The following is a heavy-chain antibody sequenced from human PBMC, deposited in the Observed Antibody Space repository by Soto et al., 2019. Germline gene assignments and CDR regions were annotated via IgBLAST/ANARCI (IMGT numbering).Heavy chain of an antibody. D-gene: IGHD1-1*01. Sequence: LSCAATGFTFSNYGMHWVRQAPGKGLEWVALVSYEGANTYYAASVKGRFTISRDNSKSTLYLQMDSLRPEDTGVYYCARVTPGNNLYYFSGLDVWGQGTSVTVSS. CDR2: VSYEGANT. V-gene: IGHV3-30*03. CDR1: GFTFSNYG. CDR3: ARVTPGNNLYYFSGLDV. J-gene: IGHJ6*02.